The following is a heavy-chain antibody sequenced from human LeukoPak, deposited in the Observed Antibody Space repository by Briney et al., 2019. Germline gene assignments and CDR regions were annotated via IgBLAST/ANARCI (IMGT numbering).Heavy chain of an antibody. V-gene: IGHV3-23*01. CDR3: AKVGGVSYYYYYGMDV. J-gene: IGHJ6*02. CDR2: ISGSGDNT. CDR1: GFTFSSYA. Sequence: GGSLRLSCAASGFTFSSYAMSWVRQAPGKGLEWVSAISGSGDNTYYADSVKGRFTISRDNSKNTLYLQMNSLRAEDTAVYYCAKVGGVSYYYYYGMDVWGQGTTVTVSS.